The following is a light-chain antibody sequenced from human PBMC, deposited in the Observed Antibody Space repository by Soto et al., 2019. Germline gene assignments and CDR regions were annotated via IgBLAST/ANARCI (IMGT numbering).Light chain of an antibody. Sequence: QSVLTQPPSVSGDPGQRVTISCTGSSSNIGAGYDVHWYQQLPGTAPKLLIYGNSNRPSGVPDRFSGSKSGTSASLAITGLQAEDEADYYCQSYDSSLSAHVVFGGGTKVTVL. V-gene: IGLV1-40*01. CDR1: SSNIGAGYD. J-gene: IGLJ2*01. CDR2: GNS. CDR3: QSYDSSLSAHVV.